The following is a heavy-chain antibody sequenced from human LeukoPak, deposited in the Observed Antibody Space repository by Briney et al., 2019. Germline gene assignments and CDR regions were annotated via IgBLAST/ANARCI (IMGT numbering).Heavy chain of an antibody. CDR3: AHRSGLLSYYFDY. D-gene: IGHD2-21*02. Sequence: TGGSLRLSCAASGSTFSNFGMSWVRQAPGKGLEWVSTIDNRGRTTSYTDSVKGRFTISRDNAKNTLFLQMNSLRAEDTAVYYCAHRSGLLSYYFDYWGQGTLVTVSS. CDR1: GSTFSNFG. J-gene: IGHJ4*02. V-gene: IGHV3-23*05. CDR2: IDNRGRTT.